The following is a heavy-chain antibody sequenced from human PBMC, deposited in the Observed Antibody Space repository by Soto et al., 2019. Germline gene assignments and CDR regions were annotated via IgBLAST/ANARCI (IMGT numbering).Heavy chain of an antibody. CDR2: MNPNSGNT. V-gene: IGHV1-8*01. CDR3: ARGPSFPGLRFLEWLSPSHYYYYMDA. Sequence: ASVKVSCKASGYTFTSYDINWVRQATGQGLEWMGWMNPNSGNTGYAQKFQGRVTMTRNTSISTAYMELSSLRSEDTAVYYCARGPSFPGLRFLEWLSPSHYYYYMDAWGKGTTVTVSS. D-gene: IGHD3-3*01. CDR1: GYTFTSYD. J-gene: IGHJ6*03.